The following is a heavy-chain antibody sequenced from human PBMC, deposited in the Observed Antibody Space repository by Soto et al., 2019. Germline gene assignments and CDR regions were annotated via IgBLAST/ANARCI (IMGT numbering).Heavy chain of an antibody. CDR1: GGSISSGGDY. V-gene: IGHV4-31*03. D-gene: IGHD3-22*01. J-gene: IGHJ5*02. Sequence: SETLSLTCTVSGGSISSGGDYWSWIRQHPGKGLEWIGYIYYSGSTYYNPSLKSRVSISVDTSKNQFSLKLSSVTAADTAVYYCARTSFDRSGTAADPWGQGTLVTVSS. CDR3: ARTSFDRSGTAADP. CDR2: IYYSGST.